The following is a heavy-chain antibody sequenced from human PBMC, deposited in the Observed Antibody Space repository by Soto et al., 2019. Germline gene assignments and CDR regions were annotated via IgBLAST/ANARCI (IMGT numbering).Heavy chain of an antibody. V-gene: IGHV1-8*01. J-gene: IGHJ4*02. Sequence: GASVKVSCKASGYTFTSYDIYWVRQATGQGLEWMGWMNPNTGNSGYAQKFQGRVTMTSDTSISTAHMELSSLRSEDTAVYYCARRAETNGWNGFGADKYYFDFWGLGTLVTVSS. CDR1: GYTFTSYD. CDR3: ARRAETNGWNGFGADKYYFDF. CDR2: MNPNTGNS. D-gene: IGHD1-1*01.